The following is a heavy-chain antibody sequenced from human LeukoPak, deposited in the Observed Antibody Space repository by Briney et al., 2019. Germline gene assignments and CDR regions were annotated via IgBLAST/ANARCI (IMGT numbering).Heavy chain of an antibody. Sequence: ASVKVSCKASGYTFTGYYIHWVRQAPGQGLEWMGRINPNNGGTNYALKFQGRVTMTRDMSMSTAYMELSRLRSVDTAVYYCAGEDNSSGYRPFDIWGQGTMVTVPS. CDR3: AGEDNSSGYRPFDI. V-gene: IGHV1-2*06. D-gene: IGHD3-22*01. CDR1: GYTFTGYY. CDR2: INPNNGGT. J-gene: IGHJ3*02.